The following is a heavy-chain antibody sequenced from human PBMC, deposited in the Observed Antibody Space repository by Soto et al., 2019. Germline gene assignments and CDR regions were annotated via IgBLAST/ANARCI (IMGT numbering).Heavy chain of an antibody. V-gene: IGHV4-59*08. CDR2: IYYSGST. CDR1: GASIRSYY. CDR3: ARQQVVATNYYYYGMDV. D-gene: IGHD2-21*01. J-gene: IGHJ6*02. Sequence: PSETLSLTCTVSGASIRSYYWSWVRQPPGKGLEWIGYIYYSGSTNYNPSLKSRVSISIDTSKNQFSLKLTSVTAADMAVYCCARQQVVATNYYYYGMDVWGQGTTVTVSS.